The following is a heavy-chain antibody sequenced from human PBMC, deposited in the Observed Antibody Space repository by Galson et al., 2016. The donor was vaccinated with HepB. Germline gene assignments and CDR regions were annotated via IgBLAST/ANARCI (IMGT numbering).Heavy chain of an antibody. V-gene: IGHV3-23*01. Sequence: SLRLSCAASGFSFSKYAMTWVRHAPGKGLEWVSGITGSGSSIYYADSVKGRFTISRDNAQNTLYLQMNSLRLEDTAVYYCAKPLGVVADTGDYWGQGTLVTVSS. CDR3: AKPLGVVADTGDY. D-gene: IGHD6-19*01. CDR1: GFSFSKYA. CDR2: ITGSGSSI. J-gene: IGHJ4*02.